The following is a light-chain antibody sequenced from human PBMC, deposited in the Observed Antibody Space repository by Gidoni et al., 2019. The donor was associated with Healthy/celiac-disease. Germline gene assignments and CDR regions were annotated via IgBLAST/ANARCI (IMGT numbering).Light chain of an antibody. Sequence: IVLTQSPGTLSLSPGDRATLSCRASQSVSSSYLAWYQQKPGQAPRLLIYGASSRATGIPDRFSGSGSGTDFTLTISRLEPEEFAVYYCQQYGSSPRTFGQXTKVEIK. CDR2: GAS. CDR3: QQYGSSPRT. V-gene: IGKV3-20*01. J-gene: IGKJ1*01. CDR1: QSVSSSY.